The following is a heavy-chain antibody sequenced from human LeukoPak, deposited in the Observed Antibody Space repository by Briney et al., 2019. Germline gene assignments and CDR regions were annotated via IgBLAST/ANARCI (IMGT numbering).Heavy chain of an antibody. D-gene: IGHD1-26*01. V-gene: IGHV3-21*01. CDR3: ARLYSGSSFDY. CDR2: ISSSSSYI. Sequence: GGSLRLSCAASGFTFSSYAMSWVRQAPGKGLEWVSSISSSSSYIYYTDSVKGRFTISRDNAKNSLYLQMNSLRAGDTAVYYCARLYSGSSFDYWGQGTLVTVSS. CDR1: GFTFSSYA. J-gene: IGHJ4*02.